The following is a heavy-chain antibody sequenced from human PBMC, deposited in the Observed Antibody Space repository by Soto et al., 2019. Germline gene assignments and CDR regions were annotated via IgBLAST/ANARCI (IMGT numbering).Heavy chain of an antibody. D-gene: IGHD6-13*01. CDR2: INHSGST. Sequence: QVQLQQWGAGLLKPSETLSLTCAVYGGSFSGYYWSWIRQPPGKGLEWIGEINHSGSTNYNPSLKSRVTISVDTSKNQFSLKLSSVTAADTAVYYCARGIVAAGTPDYWGQGTLVTVSS. V-gene: IGHV4-34*01. J-gene: IGHJ4*02. CDR3: ARGIVAAGTPDY. CDR1: GGSFSGYY.